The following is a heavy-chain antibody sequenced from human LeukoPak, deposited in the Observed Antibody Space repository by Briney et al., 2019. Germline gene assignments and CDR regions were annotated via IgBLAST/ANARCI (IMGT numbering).Heavy chain of an antibody. J-gene: IGHJ4*02. CDR3: ARDLELYYYDSSGYSDYFDY. CDR1: GYTFTSYD. CDR2: MNPNSGNT. Sequence: ASVKVSCKASGYTFTSYDINWVRQATGQGLEWMGWMNPNSGNTGYAQKFQGRVTMTRDTSIGTAYMELSRLRSDDTAVYYCARDLELYYYDSSGYSDYFDYWGQGTLVTVSS. V-gene: IGHV1-8*02. D-gene: IGHD3-22*01.